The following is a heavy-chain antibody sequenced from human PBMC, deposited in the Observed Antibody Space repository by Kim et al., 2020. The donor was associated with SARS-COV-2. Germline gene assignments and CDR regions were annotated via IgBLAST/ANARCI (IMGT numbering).Heavy chain of an antibody. CDR3: TRGWGSGNFY. D-gene: IGHD3-16*01. J-gene: IGHJ4*02. CDR1: GFTFSSYD. CDR2: ISATGGHT. V-gene: IGHV3-23*01. Sequence: GGSLRLSCAASGFTFSSYDMTWVRQAPGKGLEYVSSISATGGHTFYAGSVKGRFTISRDNSRSTLYLQMNSLRADDTALYYCTRGWGSGNFYSGQGCLATLSS.